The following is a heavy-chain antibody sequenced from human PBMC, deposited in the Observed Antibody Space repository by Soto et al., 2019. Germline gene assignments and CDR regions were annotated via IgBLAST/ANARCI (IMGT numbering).Heavy chain of an antibody. Sequence: GESLKISCKVAGYSFTSYWIGWVRQMPGKGLEWMGIIYPGDSDTRYSPSFQGQVTISADKSISTAYLQWSSLKASDTATYYCARQGIAAAGALDYWGQGTLVTVSS. D-gene: IGHD6-13*01. CDR3: ARQGIAAAGALDY. V-gene: IGHV5-51*01. J-gene: IGHJ4*02. CDR2: IYPGDSDT. CDR1: GYSFTSYW.